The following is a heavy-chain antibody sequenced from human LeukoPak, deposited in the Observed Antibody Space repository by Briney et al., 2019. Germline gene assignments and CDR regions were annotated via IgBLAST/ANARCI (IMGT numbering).Heavy chain of an antibody. CDR3: ARGPRGVAANTRFDY. J-gene: IGHJ4*02. CDR1: GGSISSSSYY. V-gene: IGHV4-39*01. Sequence: PSETLSLTCTVSGGSISSSSYYWGWIRQPPGKGLEWIGSIYYSGSTYHNPSLKSRVTISVDTSKNQFSLKLSSVTAADTAVYYCARGPRGVAANTRFDYWGQGTLVTVSS. D-gene: IGHD2-15*01. CDR2: IYYSGST.